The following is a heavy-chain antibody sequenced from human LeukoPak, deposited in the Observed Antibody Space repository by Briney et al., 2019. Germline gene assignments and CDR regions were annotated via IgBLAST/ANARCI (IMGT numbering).Heavy chain of an antibody. D-gene: IGHD3-9*01. CDR3: ARGGAPLVYYYGMDV. Sequence: SETLSLTCTVSGGSISSYYWSWIRQPPGKGLEWIGYIYYSGSTNYNPSLKSRVTISVDTSKNQFSLKLSSVTAADTAVYYCARGGAPLVYYYGMDVWGQGTTVTVSS. CDR1: GGSISSYY. CDR2: IYYSGST. V-gene: IGHV4-59*01. J-gene: IGHJ6*02.